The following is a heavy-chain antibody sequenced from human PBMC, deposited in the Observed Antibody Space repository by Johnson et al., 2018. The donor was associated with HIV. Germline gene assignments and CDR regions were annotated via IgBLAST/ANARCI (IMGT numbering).Heavy chain of an antibody. D-gene: IGHD6-19*01. CDR1: GFTFSSYA. CDR2: ISYDGSNK. V-gene: IGHV3-30-3*01. CDR3: ARVHPAVAGNDAFDI. J-gene: IGHJ3*02. Sequence: QVQLVESGGGVVQPGRSLRLSCAASGFTFSSYAMHWVRQAPGKGLEWVAVISYDGSNKYYADSVKGRFTISRDNSKNTLYLQMNSLRAEDTAVYYWARVHPAVAGNDAFDIWGQGTMVTVSP.